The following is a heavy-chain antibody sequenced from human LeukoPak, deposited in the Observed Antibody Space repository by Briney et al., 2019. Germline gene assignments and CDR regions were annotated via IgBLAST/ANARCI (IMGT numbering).Heavy chain of an antibody. J-gene: IGHJ4*02. D-gene: IGHD3-16*01. CDR1: GGSIISGGYS. CDR2: IYHSGST. CDR3: ARVWGDFFDY. Sequence: PSETLSLTCAVSGGSIISGGYSWSWIRQPPGQGLEWIGYIYHSGSTYYNPSLKSRITISVDRSKNQFSLKLSSVTAADTAVYYCARVWGDFFDYWGQGTLVTVSS. V-gene: IGHV4-30-2*01.